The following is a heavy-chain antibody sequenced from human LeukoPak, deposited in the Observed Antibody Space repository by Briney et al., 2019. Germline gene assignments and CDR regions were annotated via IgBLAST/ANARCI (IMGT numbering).Heavy chain of an antibody. CDR2: IAYDGGDK. D-gene: IGHD3-22*01. CDR1: GFTFSIYA. CDR3: ARGYYDSSGYYYDD. J-gene: IGHJ4*02. V-gene: IGHV3-30*01. Sequence: PGGSLRLSCAASGFTFSIYAMHWVRQAPGKGLEWMAVIAYDGGDKYYADSVKGRFTISRVNSKNTLDLQMNSLRAEDTAVYYCARGYYDSSGYYYDDWGQGTLVTVSS.